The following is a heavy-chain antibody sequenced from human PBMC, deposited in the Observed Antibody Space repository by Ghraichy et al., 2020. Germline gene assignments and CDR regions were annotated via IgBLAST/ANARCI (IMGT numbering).Heavy chain of an antibody. V-gene: IGHV3-7*03. CDR3: ARTVDGNSAFRWFDP. J-gene: IGHJ5*02. D-gene: IGHD4-23*01. CDR2: IKQDGSEK. CDR1: GFMFNRYW. Sequence: GESLNISCAASGFMFNRYWMNWVRQAPGKGLEWVASIKQDGSEKYYVDSVRGRFTIYRDNAENSLYLQMNSLRAEDTAVYYCARTVDGNSAFRWFDPWGQGTLVPVSS.